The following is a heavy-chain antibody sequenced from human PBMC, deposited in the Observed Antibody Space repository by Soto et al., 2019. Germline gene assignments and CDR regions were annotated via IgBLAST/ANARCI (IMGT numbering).Heavy chain of an antibody. CDR1: GVTISGYW. CDR2: ISSDGSRT. J-gene: IGHJ5*02. CDR3: ARSCCREQNWFDP. D-gene: IGHD2-15*01. Sequence: GGSLRLSCAASGVTISGYWMHWVRQTPGKGLVWVSRISSDGSRTDYADSVKGRFTISRDNAMNTVHLQMNSLRVEDTAVYYCARSCCREQNWFDPWGQGTLVTVSS. V-gene: IGHV3-74*01.